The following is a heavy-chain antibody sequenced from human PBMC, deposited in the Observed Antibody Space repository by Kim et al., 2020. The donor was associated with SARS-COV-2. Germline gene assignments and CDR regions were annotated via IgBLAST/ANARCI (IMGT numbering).Heavy chain of an antibody. Sequence: GGSLRLSCAASGVTLGNYAMSWVRQAPGKGPEWVSAIITDGYDKFYADSVKGRFTISRDNSKNTLSVQMNSLRAEDTAIYYCTKRDSGNSWNPDDLWGQGIPVTVSS. J-gene: IGHJ5*02. CDR1: GVTLGNYA. CDR3: TKRDSGNSWNPDDL. D-gene: IGHD3-3*01. V-gene: IGHV3-23*01. CDR2: IITDGYDK.